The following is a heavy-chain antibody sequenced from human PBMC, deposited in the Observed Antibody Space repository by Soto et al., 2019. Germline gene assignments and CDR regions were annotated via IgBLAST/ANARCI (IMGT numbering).Heavy chain of an antibody. Sequence: VGSLRLSCAASGFTFSPYGIHWVRQAPGKWLDGVAVISYDGSNKYYADSLKGRFTISRDNSNNTLYLQMNSLRAEDTAVYYCAKDPRKWVIGGEYYFDYWGQGTLVTVSS. J-gene: IGHJ4*02. D-gene: IGHD2-21*01. CDR1: GFTFSPYG. CDR2: ISYDGSNK. CDR3: AKDPRKWVIGGEYYFDY. V-gene: IGHV3-30*18.